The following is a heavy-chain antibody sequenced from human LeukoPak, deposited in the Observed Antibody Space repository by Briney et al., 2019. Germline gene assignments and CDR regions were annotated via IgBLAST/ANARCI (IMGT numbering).Heavy chain of an antibody. V-gene: IGHV3-23*01. J-gene: IGHJ4*02. CDR3: AKGPSIISKRVGAQRGRDY. D-gene: IGHD1-26*01. CDR1: GFTFSSYA. Sequence: GGSLRLSCAASGFTFSSYAMSWVRQAPGKGLEWVSAISGSGGSTYYADSVKGRFTISRDNSKNTLYLQMNSLRAEDTAVYYCAKGPSIISKRVGAQRGRDYWGQGTLVTVSS. CDR2: ISGSGGST.